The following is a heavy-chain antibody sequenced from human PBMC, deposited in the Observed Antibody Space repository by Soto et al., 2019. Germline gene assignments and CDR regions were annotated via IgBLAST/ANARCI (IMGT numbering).Heavy chain of an antibody. D-gene: IGHD2-15*01. V-gene: IGHV1-3*01. CDR3: ARVVMVAATPVFDY. CDR2: INAGNGNT. J-gene: IGHJ4*02. Sequence: ASVKVSCKASGYTFTSYAMHWVRQAPGQRLEWMGWINAGNGNTKYSQKFQGRVTITRDTSASTAYMELSSLRSEDTAVYYCARVVMVAATPVFDYWGQGTLVTVSS. CDR1: GYTFTSYA.